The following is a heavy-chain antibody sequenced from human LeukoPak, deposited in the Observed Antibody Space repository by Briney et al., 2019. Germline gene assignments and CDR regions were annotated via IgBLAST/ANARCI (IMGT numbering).Heavy chain of an antibody. CDR2: ISGSGGST. V-gene: IGHV3-23*01. J-gene: IGHJ4*02. Sequence: GGSLRLSCAASGFTFSSYAMSWVRQAPGKGLEWVTAISGSGGSTYYADSVKGRFTISRDNSKNTLYLQMNSLRAEDTAVYYCATPLMTTVTNHDYWGQGTLVTVSS. D-gene: IGHD4-17*01. CDR3: ATPLMTTVTNHDY. CDR1: GFTFSSYA.